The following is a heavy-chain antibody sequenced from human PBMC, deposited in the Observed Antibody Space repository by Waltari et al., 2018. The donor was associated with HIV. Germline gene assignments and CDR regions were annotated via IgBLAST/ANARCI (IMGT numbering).Heavy chain of an antibody. CDR2: ISSSSTTI. Sequence: EVQLVESGGGLVQPGGSLRLSCAASGFTFSSYAMNWVRQAPGKGLEWVSYISSSSTTINYADSVKGRFTISRDNAKNLLYLQRSSLRAEDTAVYFCARERFGSSYFGYWGQGTLVTVSS. CDR3: ARERFGSSYFGY. CDR1: GFTFSSYA. V-gene: IGHV3-48*04. J-gene: IGHJ4*02. D-gene: IGHD6-6*01.